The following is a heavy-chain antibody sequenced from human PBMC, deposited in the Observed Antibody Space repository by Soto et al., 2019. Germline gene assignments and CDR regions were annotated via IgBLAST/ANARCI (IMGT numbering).Heavy chain of an antibody. CDR1: GGTFSSYT. CDR2: IIPILGIA. Sequence: GASVKVSCQASGGTFSSYTISWVRQAPGQGHEWMGRIIPILGIANYAQKFQGRVTITADKSTSTAYMELSSLRSEDTAVYYCARDCSGGSCYTQGDWFDSWGQGTLVTVSS. D-gene: IGHD2-15*01. CDR3: ARDCSGGSCYTQGDWFDS. V-gene: IGHV1-69*04. J-gene: IGHJ5*01.